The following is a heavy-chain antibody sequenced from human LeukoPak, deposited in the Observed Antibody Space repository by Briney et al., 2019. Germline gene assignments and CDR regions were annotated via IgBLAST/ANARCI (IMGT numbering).Heavy chain of an antibody. Sequence: GGSLRLSCAASGFTFSSYSMNWVRQAPGKGLEWVSSISSSSSYIYYADSVKGRFTISRDNAKNSLYLQMNSLRAEDTALYHCARDYYDFDAFDNWGQGTMVTVPS. V-gene: IGHV3-21*04. CDR3: ARDYYDFDAFDN. D-gene: IGHD3-22*01. CDR1: GFTFSSYS. CDR2: ISSSSSYI. J-gene: IGHJ3*02.